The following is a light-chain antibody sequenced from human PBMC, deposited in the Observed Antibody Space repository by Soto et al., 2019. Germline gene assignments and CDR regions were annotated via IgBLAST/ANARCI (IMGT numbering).Light chain of an antibody. CDR3: CSYAGSTSLV. CDR2: EVI. CDR1: SSDVGSYNL. Sequence: QSTLTQPASVSGSPGQSITISCTGTSSDVGSYNLVSWYQQHPGKAPKVIIYEVIKRPSGVSNRFSGSKSGNTASLTISGLQAEDEADYYCCSYAGSTSLVFGGGTKLTVL. V-gene: IGLV2-23*02. J-gene: IGLJ2*01.